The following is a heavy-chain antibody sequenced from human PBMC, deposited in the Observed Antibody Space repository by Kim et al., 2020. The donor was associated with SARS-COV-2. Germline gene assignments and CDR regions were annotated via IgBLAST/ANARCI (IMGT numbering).Heavy chain of an antibody. J-gene: IGHJ4*02. CDR2: IWYDGSNK. Sequence: GGSLRLSCAASGFTFSSYGMHWVRQAPGKGLEWVAVIWYDGSNKYYADSVKGRFTISRDNSKNTLYLQMNSLRAEDTAVYYCARLGDYYDSSGYSNFDYWGQGTLVTVSS. D-gene: IGHD3-22*01. CDR3: ARLGDYYDSSGYSNFDY. V-gene: IGHV3-33*01. CDR1: GFTFSSYG.